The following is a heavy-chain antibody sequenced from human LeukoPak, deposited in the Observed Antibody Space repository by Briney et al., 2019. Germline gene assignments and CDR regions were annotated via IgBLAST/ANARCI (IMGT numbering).Heavy chain of an antibody. Sequence: GESLKISCKGSGYSFTSYSIGWVRQMPGKGLEWMGIIYPGDSDTRYSPSFQGQVPISADKSISTAYLQWSSLKASDTAMYYCARLIGVAGTGVYYFDYWGQGTLVTVSS. CDR1: GYSFTSYS. V-gene: IGHV5-51*01. D-gene: IGHD6-19*01. CDR2: IYPGDSDT. CDR3: ARLIGVAGTGVYYFDY. J-gene: IGHJ4*02.